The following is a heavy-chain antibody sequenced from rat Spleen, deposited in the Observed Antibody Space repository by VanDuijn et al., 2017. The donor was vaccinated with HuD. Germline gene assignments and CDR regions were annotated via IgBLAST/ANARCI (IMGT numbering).Heavy chain of an antibody. CDR2: ISSGGGGT. CDR3: TTRRGRETVMHA. J-gene: IGHJ4*01. Sequence: EVQLVESGGGLVQPGRSLKLSCAASGFTFSSFPMAWVRQAPQKGLEWVASISSGGGGTYYPDSVVGRFTISRDNAKSTLYLQMDTLRSEDTATYYCTTRRGRETVMHAWGQGASDTVSS. V-gene: IGHV5-20*01. D-gene: IGHD1-11*01. CDR1: GFTFSSFP.